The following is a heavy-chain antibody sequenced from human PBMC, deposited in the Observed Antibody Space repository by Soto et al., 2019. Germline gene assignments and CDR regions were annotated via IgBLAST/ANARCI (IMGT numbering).Heavy chain of an antibody. V-gene: IGHV4-31*03. CDR3: ARESLQNYYDSSGYYSPVE. Sequence: PSETLSLTCTVSGGSISSGGYYWSWIRQHPGKGLEWIGYIYYSGSTYYNPSLKSRVTISVDTSKNQFSLKLSSVTAADTAVYYCARESLQNYYDSSGYYSPVEWGQGTLVTVSS. D-gene: IGHD3-22*01. J-gene: IGHJ4*02. CDR2: IYYSGST. CDR1: GGSISSGGYY.